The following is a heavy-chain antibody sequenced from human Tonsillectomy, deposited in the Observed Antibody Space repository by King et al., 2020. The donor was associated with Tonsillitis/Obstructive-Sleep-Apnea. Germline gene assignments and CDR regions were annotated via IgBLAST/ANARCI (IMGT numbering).Heavy chain of an antibody. Sequence: VQLQQWGAGLLKPSETLSLTCAVYGGSFSGYYWSWIRQPPGKGLEWIGEINHSGSTNYNPSLKSRVTISVDTSKNQFSLKLSSVTAADTAVYYCASQGSGLRGRFYYGMDVWGQGTTVTVSS. V-gene: IGHV4-34*01. CDR2: INHSGST. CDR3: ASQGSGLRGRFYYGMDV. J-gene: IGHJ6*02. CDR1: GGSFSGYY. D-gene: IGHD6-25*01.